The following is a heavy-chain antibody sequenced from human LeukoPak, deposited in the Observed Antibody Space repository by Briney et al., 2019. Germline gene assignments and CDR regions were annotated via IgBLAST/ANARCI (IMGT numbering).Heavy chain of an antibody. J-gene: IGHJ4*02. Sequence: SETLSLTCAVSGYSISSGYYWGWIRQPPGKGLEWIGSIYHSGSTYYNPSLKSRVTISVDTSKNQFSLKLSSVTAVDTAVYYCASLRYFDWLFLFDYWGQGTLVTVSS. CDR2: IYHSGST. CDR1: GYSISSGYY. CDR3: ASLRYFDWLFLFDY. V-gene: IGHV4-38-2*01. D-gene: IGHD3-9*01.